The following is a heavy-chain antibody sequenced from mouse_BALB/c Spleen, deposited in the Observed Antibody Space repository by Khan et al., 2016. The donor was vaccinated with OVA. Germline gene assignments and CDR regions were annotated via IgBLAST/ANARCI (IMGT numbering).Heavy chain of an antibody. J-gene: IGHJ4*01. CDR3: ARVGYNGTMDY. Sequence: QIQLVQSGPELKKPGETVKISCKASGYTFKNYGMNWVKQAPGKGLKWMGWINTYTGEPTYADDFKGRFAFSLETSASTAYLQINNLKNEDTATYFCARVGYNGTMDYWGQGTSVTVSS. V-gene: IGHV9-3-1*01. CDR1: GYTFKNYG. D-gene: IGHD2-14*01. CDR2: INTYTGEP.